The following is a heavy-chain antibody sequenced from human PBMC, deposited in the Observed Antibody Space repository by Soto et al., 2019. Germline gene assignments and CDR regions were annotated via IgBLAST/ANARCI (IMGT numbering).Heavy chain of an antibody. CDR3: ARDMPHYGGYYYGMDV. D-gene: IGHD4-17*01. Sequence: ASVKVSCKASGYTFTGYYMHWVRQAPGQGLEWMGWINPNSGGTNYAQKFQGRVTMTRDTSISTAYMELSRLRSDDTAVYYCARDMPHYGGYYYGMDVWGQGTTVTVSS. J-gene: IGHJ6*02. CDR1: GYTFTGYY. V-gene: IGHV1-2*02. CDR2: INPNSGGT.